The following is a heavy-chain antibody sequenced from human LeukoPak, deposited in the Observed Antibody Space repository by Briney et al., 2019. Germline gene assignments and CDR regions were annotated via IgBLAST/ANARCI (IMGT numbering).Heavy chain of an antibody. CDR3: ARGPEGYHYSAGNYPQ. D-gene: IGHD3-10*01. J-gene: IGHJ1*01. CDR2: INPNSGGT. V-gene: IGHV1-2*02. Sequence: ASVKVRCTATGYTFTFYYINLLRQAPGQGLEWMGFINPNSGGTNYAQKFQGRVTMTRDTSISTAYMELSSLTSDDTAVYYCARGPEGYHYSAGNYPQWGPGTLITVSS. CDR1: GYTFTFYY.